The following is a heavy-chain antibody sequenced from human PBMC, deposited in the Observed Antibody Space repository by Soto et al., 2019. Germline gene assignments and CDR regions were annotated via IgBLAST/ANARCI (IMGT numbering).Heavy chain of an antibody. CDR1: GFTFCSYS. V-gene: IGHV3-23*01. CDR2: ISGSGGST. J-gene: IGHJ6*02. CDR3: AKDQSGYAPYYYYGMDV. D-gene: IGHD5-12*01. Sequence: GFPGPSFSASGFTFCSYSIGRGRPASGEGLEWVSAISGSGGSTYYADSVKGRFTISRDNSKNTLYLQMNSLRAEDTAVYYCAKDQSGYAPYYYYGMDVWGQGTTVTVSS.